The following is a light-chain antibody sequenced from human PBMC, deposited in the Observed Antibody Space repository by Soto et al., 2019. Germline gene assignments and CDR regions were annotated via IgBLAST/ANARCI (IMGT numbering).Light chain of an antibody. J-gene: IGKJ1*01. V-gene: IGKV3-20*01. Sequence: EIVLTQSPATLSLSPGARATLSCRASQSVSSYLAWYQQKPGQPPSLLIYGASSRATGIPDRFTGSGSGTDFTLTISRLEPEDFAVDYCQQYGSSRTFGQGTKVDIK. CDR3: QQYGSSRT. CDR2: GAS. CDR1: QSVSSY.